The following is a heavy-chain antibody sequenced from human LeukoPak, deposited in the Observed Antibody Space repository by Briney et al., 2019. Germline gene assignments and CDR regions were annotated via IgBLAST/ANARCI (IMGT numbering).Heavy chain of an antibody. J-gene: IGHJ6*02. V-gene: IGHV4-34*01. CDR2: INHSGST. CDR3: ARGRYSSSWYDYYYGMDV. D-gene: IGHD6-13*01. CDR1: GGSFSGYY. Sequence: SETLSLTCAVYGGSFSGYYWSWIRQPPGKGLGWVGEINHSGSTNYNPSLKSRATISVDTSKNQFSLKLSSVTAADTAVYYCARGRYSSSWYDYYYGMDVWGQGTTVTVSS.